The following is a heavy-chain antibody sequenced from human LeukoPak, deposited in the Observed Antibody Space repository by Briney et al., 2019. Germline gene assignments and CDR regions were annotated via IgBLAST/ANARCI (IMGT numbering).Heavy chain of an antibody. CDR2: ISSRSSYI. CDR1: GFTFGSYS. Sequence: GGSLRLSCAASGFTFGSYSMNWVRQAPGKGLEWVSSISSRSSYIYYADSVKGRFTISRDNAKNSLYLQMNSLRAEDTAVYYCARSSSYYDSSGYQGEFDYWGQGTLVTVSS. V-gene: IGHV3-21*01. CDR3: ARSSSYYDSSGYQGEFDY. J-gene: IGHJ4*02. D-gene: IGHD3-22*01.